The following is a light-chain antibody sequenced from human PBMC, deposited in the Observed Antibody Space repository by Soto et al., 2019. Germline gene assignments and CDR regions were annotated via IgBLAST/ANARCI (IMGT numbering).Light chain of an antibody. CDR2: KAS. Sequence: DIQMTQSPSTLSASAGDRVTITCRASQSISSWLAWYQQKPGKAPKLLIHKASTLESGVPSRFSGTESGTEFTLTISSLQPDDFATYYCQQYKTYPWTCGQGTKVEIK. CDR1: QSISSW. CDR3: QQYKTYPWT. V-gene: IGKV1-5*03. J-gene: IGKJ1*01.